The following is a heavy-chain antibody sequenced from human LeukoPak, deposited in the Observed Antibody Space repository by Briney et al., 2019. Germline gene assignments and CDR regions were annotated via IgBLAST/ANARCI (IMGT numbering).Heavy chain of an antibody. D-gene: IGHD3-22*01. CDR3: ARSSRYYDSSGLQAYYFNY. CDR2: IIPIFGTA. Sequence: SVKVSCKASGGTFSSYAISWVQQAPGQGLEWMGGIIPIFGTANYAQKFQGRVTITADESTSTAYMELSSLRSEDTAVYYCARSSRYYDSSGLQAYYFNYWGQGTLVTVSS. V-gene: IGHV1-69*01. CDR1: GGTFSSYA. J-gene: IGHJ4*02.